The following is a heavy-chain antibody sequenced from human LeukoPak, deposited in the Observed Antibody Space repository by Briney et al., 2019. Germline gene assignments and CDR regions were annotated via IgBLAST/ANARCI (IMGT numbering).Heavy chain of an antibody. CDR1: GGSFSGYY. V-gene: IGHV4-34*01. J-gene: IGHJ4*02. CDR2: INHSGST. CDR3: ASGYSSSWPEY. D-gene: IGHD6-13*01. Sequence: SQTLSLTCAVYGGSFSGYYWSWVRQPPGKGLEWIGEINHSGSTNYNPSLKSRVTISVDTSKNQFSLKLSSVTAADTAVYYCASGYSSSWPEYWGQGTLVTVSS.